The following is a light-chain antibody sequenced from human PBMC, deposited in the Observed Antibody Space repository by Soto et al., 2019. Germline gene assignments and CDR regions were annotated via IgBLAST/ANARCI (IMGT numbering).Light chain of an antibody. V-gene: IGKV1-5*01. J-gene: IGKJ1*01. CDR1: QSISSW. CDR3: QQYNSYRT. CDR2: DAS. Sequence: DIQMTQSPSTLSASVGERVTITCRASQSISSWLAWYQQKPGKAPKLLIYDASSLESGVPSRFSGSGSGTEFTLTISSLQPDDFATYYCQQYNSYRTFGQGTKADIK.